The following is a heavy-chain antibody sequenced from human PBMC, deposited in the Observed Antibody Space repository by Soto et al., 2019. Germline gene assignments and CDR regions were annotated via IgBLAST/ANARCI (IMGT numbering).Heavy chain of an antibody. Sequence: EVQLLESGGGLVQPGGSLRLSCAASGFTFSSYAMSWVRQAPGKGLEWVSAISGSGGSTYYADSVKGRFTISRDNSKNTLYLQMNSLRAEDTAVYYCAKENWGCTMVRGTDYYFDYLGQGTLVTVSS. CDR2: ISGSGGST. V-gene: IGHV3-23*01. J-gene: IGHJ4*02. CDR1: GFTFSSYA. CDR3: AKENWGCTMVRGTDYYFDY. D-gene: IGHD3-10*01.